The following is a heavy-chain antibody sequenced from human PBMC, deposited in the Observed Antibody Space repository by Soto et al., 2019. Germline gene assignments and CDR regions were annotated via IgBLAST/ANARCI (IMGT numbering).Heavy chain of an antibody. J-gene: IGHJ4*01. V-gene: IGHV4-4*07. CDR2: IYTSGST. D-gene: IGHD3-3*01. Sequence: QVQLQESGPGLVKSSETLSLTCTVSGGSIRSYYWSWIRQSAGKGLEWLGRIYTSGSTDYNPSLKSRGTRSVDTSKSQFSLQRSSVTAADTAVYYCSSGSYGVVSEYWGHGTLVPVSS. CDR3: SSGSYGVVSEY. CDR1: GGSIRSYY.